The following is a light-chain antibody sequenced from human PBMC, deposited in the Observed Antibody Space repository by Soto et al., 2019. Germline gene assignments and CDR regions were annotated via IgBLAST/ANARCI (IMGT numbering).Light chain of an antibody. CDR1: QSVGRN. V-gene: IGKV3-11*01. CDR3: QHRNNWPWT. CDR2: DAS. Sequence: EIVLTQSPAILSLSPGERATLSCRASQSVGRNLVWYQQKPGQAPSLLIYDASNRATGVPARFSGSGSGTDFTLTISSLESEDFAVYYCQHRNNWPWTHGQGTRVEIK. J-gene: IGKJ1*01.